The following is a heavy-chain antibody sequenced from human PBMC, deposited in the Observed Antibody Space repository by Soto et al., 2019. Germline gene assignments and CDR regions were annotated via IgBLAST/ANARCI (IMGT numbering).Heavy chain of an antibody. Sequence: EVLLLESGGDLAQPGGSLRLSCAASGFTFDNYAMSWVRQAPGKGLEWVAGVSASGRDTYYADSVKDRFTISRDSSKNTLYLQMNSLRAQDTATYCCAKGKTTGWYYFDYWGQGTLVTVSS. CDR3: AKGKTTGWYYFDY. V-gene: IGHV3-23*01. D-gene: IGHD6-19*01. J-gene: IGHJ4*02. CDR1: GFTFDNYA. CDR2: VSASGRDT.